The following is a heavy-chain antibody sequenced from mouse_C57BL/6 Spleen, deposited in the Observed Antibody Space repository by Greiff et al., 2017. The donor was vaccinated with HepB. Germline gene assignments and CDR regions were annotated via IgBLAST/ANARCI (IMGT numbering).Heavy chain of an antibody. CDR1: GYTFTSYW. J-gene: IGHJ1*03. CDR3: ARHYYRNSHWYFDV. V-gene: IGHV1-55*01. D-gene: IGHD2-5*01. Sequence: QVQLQQPGAELVKPGASVKMSCKASGYTFTSYWITWVKQRPGQGLEWIGDIYPGSGSTNYNEKFKSKATLTVDTSSSTAYMQLSSLTSEDSAVYYCARHYYRNSHWYFDVWGTGTTVTVSS. CDR2: IYPGSGST.